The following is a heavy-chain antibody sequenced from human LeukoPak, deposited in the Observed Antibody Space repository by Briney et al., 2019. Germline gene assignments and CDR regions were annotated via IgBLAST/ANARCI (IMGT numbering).Heavy chain of an antibody. Sequence: SETLSLTCAVYGGSFSGYYWSWIRQSPGKGLEWIGSIYYSGSTYYNPSLKSRVTISVDTSKNQFSLKLSSVTAADTAVYYCARRGLGSSSWYLAFFFDYWGQGTLVTVSS. CDR2: IYYSGST. D-gene: IGHD6-13*01. V-gene: IGHV4-34*01. CDR1: GGSFSGYY. CDR3: ARRGLGSSSWYLAFFFDY. J-gene: IGHJ4*02.